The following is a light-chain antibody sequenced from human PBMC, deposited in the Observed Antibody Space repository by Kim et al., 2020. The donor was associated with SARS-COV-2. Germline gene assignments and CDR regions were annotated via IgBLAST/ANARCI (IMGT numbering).Light chain of an antibody. CDR3: QQYGSSPYT. Sequence: LSPGEMATLSCRASQSISSSYLAWYQQKPGQAPRLLIYGASSRATGIPDRFSGSGSGTDFTLTISRLEPEDFAVYYCQQYGSSPYTFGQGTKLEI. CDR2: GAS. CDR1: QSISSSY. J-gene: IGKJ2*01. V-gene: IGKV3-20*01.